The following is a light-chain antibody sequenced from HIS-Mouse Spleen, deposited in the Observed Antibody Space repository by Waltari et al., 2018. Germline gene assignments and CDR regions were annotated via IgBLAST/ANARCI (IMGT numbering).Light chain of an antibody. J-gene: IGKJ2*01. V-gene: IGKV2-28*01. CDR2: LGS. Sequence: IVMTQSPLSLRVTPGEPASISCSSSQSLLHSNGYNYLDWYLQKPGQSPQLLIYLGSNRASGVPDRFSGSGSGTDFTLKISRVEAEDVGVYYCMQALQTPYTFGQGTKLEIK. CDR1: QSLLHSNGYNY. CDR3: MQALQTPYT.